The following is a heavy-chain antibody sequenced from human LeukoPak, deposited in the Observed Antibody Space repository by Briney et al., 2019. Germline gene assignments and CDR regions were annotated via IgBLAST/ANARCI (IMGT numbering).Heavy chain of an antibody. J-gene: IGHJ3*02. Sequence: SVKVSCKASGGTFSSYAISWVRQAPEQGLEWMGRIIPIFGIANYARKFQGRVTITADKSTSTAYMELSSLRSEDTAVYYCARIAEPYYYDSGYAFDIWGQGTMVTVSS. V-gene: IGHV1-69*04. CDR3: ARIAEPYYYDSGYAFDI. CDR1: GGTFSSYA. CDR2: IIPIFGIA. D-gene: IGHD3-22*01.